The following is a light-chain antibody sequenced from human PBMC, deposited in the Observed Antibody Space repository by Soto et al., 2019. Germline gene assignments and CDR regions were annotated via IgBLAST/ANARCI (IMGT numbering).Light chain of an antibody. Sequence: QSVLTQPPSVSAAPGQKVTISCSGSSSNIGGNSVSWYQQLPGTAPKLLIYDDNKRPSGIPDRFSGSKSGTSATLGITGFQTGAEDDYYCGSWDSSLSAYVFGTGTKVTV. J-gene: IGLJ1*01. CDR1: SSNIGGNS. V-gene: IGLV1-51*01. CDR3: GSWDSSLSAYV. CDR2: DDN.